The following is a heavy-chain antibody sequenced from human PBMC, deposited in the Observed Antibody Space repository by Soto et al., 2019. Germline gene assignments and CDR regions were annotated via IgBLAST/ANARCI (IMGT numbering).Heavy chain of an antibody. Sequence: QVQLVQSGAEVKKPGASVKVSCKVSGYTLTELSMHWVRQAPGKGLEWMGGFDPEDGETIYAQKFQGRVTMTEDTSTDTAYMELSSLRSEDTAVYYCATITPRLRYFDWLSGGDAFDIWGQGTMVTVSS. V-gene: IGHV1-24*01. J-gene: IGHJ3*02. CDR3: ATITPRLRYFDWLSGGDAFDI. CDR2: FDPEDGET. D-gene: IGHD3-9*01. CDR1: GYTLTELS.